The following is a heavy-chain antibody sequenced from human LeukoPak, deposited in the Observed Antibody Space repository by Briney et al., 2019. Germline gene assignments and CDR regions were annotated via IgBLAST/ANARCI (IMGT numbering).Heavy chain of an antibody. J-gene: IGHJ4*02. CDR1: GGSISAFS. CDR3: ARRMTTAGYFDY. CDR2: MYYSGST. V-gene: IGHV4-59*12. Sequence: SETLALTCTVSGGSISAFSWSWIRQPPGKGLEWIGYMYYSGSTDYNPSLKSRITISFDTSKNQFSLKLSSVAAADTALYFCARRMTTAGYFDYWGQGILVTVSS. D-gene: IGHD6-13*01.